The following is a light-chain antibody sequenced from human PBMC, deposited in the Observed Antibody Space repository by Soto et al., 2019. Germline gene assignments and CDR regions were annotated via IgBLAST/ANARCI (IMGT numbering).Light chain of an antibody. CDR1: QSVSSTF. CDR3: QKYGSSPPT. CDR2: GAS. Sequence: EIVLTQSPGTLSLSPGERATLSCRTTQSVSSTFLAWYQQKPGQAPGLLLFGASNRASGIPDRFAASGSGTDFTLTISRLEPEDFAVYYCQKYGSSPPTFGGGTKVDIK. V-gene: IGKV3-20*01. J-gene: IGKJ4*01.